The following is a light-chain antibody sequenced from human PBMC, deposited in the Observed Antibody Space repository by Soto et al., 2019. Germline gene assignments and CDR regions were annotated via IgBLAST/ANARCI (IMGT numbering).Light chain of an antibody. CDR1: QSIGSW. Sequence: DIQMTQSPSILSASVGDIVTITCRASQSIGSWLAWYQQTEGKAPKVLIYKASNSARGVPSRFSGGGSGIEFTLTISSLEAADFAPYYCQQYSSFPWTFGQGTKVDIK. CDR3: QQYSSFPWT. V-gene: IGKV1-5*03. J-gene: IGKJ1*01. CDR2: KAS.